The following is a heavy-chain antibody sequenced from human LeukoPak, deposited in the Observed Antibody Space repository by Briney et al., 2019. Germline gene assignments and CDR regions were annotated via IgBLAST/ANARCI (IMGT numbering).Heavy chain of an antibody. J-gene: IGHJ4*02. CDR2: IKQDGSEK. Sequence: GGSLRLSCAASGLTFSNYWMDWVRQAPGKGLEWVANIKQDGSEKNYVDSVKGRFIISRDNAKNSLYLQMNTLRADDTAVYYCARGFPGSFDYWGQGTLVTVSS. V-gene: IGHV3-7*03. D-gene: IGHD1-26*01. CDR3: ARGFPGSFDY. CDR1: GLTFSNYW.